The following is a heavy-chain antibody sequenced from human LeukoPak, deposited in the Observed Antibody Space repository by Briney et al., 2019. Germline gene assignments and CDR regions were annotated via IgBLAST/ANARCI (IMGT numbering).Heavy chain of an antibody. Sequence: ASVKVSCKASGGTFSSYAISWVRQAPGQALESMVIIYPGDSDTRYSPSFQGQVTISADKSISTAYLQWSSLKASDTAMYYCARSYGYYYDSSGYPYWGQGTLVTVSS. J-gene: IGHJ4*02. V-gene: IGHV5-51*01. D-gene: IGHD3-22*01. CDR3: ARSYGYYYDSSGYPY. CDR2: IYPGDSDT. CDR1: GGTFSSYA.